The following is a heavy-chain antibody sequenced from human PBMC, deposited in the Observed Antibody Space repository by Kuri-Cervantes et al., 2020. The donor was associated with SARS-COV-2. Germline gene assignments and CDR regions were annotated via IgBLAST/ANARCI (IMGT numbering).Heavy chain of an antibody. CDR3: TTGGLFCFGEYASPPV. CDR2: FDREDGKV. D-gene: IGHD3-10*01. CDR1: GYTLMELS. V-gene: IGHV1-24*01. Sequence: ASVKVSCKVSGYTLMELSIHWVRQTPGEGLEWMGCFDREDGKVVYAQRFQGRVTLTDDSFADTTYMELINLQSANAAKYFCTTGGLFCFGEYASPPVWGQGAMVTVSS. J-gene: IGHJ3*01.